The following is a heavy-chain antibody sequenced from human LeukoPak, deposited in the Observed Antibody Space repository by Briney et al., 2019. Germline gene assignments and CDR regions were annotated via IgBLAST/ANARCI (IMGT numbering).Heavy chain of an antibody. CDR2: IYYSGST. CDR3: ARRSGSPLGAFDI. J-gene: IGHJ3*02. Sequence: SETLSLTCTVSGGSISSYYWSWIRQPPGKRLEWIGCIYYSGSTYYNPSLKSRVTISVDTSKNQFSLKLNSVTAADTAVYSCARRSGSPLGAFDIWGQGTMVTVSS. D-gene: IGHD1-26*01. V-gene: IGHV4-59*01. CDR1: GGSISSYY.